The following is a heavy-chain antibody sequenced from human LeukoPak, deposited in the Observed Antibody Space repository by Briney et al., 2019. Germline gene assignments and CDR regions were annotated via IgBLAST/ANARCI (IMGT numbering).Heavy chain of an antibody. CDR1: GGSINNGGYY. J-gene: IGHJ4*02. Sequence: SQTLSLTCTVSGGSINNGGYYWSWIRQHPGRGREGIGYIYYSGSSYYNPSLRSRVTISVDTSKNHFSLKLSSVTAADTAVYYCARNRDGYNSFDYWGQGTLVTVSS. V-gene: IGHV4-31*03. CDR3: ARNRDGYNSFDY. D-gene: IGHD5-24*01. CDR2: IYYSGSS.